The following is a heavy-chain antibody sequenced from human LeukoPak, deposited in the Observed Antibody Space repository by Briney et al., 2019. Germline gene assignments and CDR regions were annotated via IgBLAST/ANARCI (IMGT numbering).Heavy chain of an antibody. D-gene: IGHD6-19*01. CDR2: IRRSGDTA. Sequence: PGGSLRLSCLAPGFTFNNYDMNWVRQPPEKGLEWISSIRRSGDTAYYADSVKGRFTVSRDNSRNTLYLQMNSLRPEDTAVYYCAKPPNYIAVPQCPFHNWGPGTLVTVSS. J-gene: IGHJ4*02. V-gene: IGHV3-23*01. CDR3: AKPPNYIAVPQCPFHN. CDR1: GFTFNNYD.